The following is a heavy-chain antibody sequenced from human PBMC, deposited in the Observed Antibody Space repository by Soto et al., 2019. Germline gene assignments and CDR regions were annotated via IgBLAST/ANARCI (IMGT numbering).Heavy chain of an antibody. V-gene: IGHV3-30-3*01. CDR2: ISYNGDTT. CDR1: GFAFSSYA. Sequence: QVQLVESGGDVVQPGRSLRLSCAASGFAFSSYAMHWVRQAPGKGLEWVAVISYNGDTTYYAESVKGRFTISRDNSKNPLYLQMNSLRAEDTAVHYCARDQIPGPPDYCDYWGQGTLVTVSS. J-gene: IGHJ4*02. CDR3: ARDQIPGPPDYCDY.